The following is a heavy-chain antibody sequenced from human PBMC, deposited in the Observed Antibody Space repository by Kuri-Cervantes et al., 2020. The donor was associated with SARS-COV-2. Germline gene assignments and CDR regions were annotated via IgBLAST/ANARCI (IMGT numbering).Heavy chain of an antibody. CDR2: ISSSGSTI. D-gene: IGHD2-2*01. Sequence: GESLKISCAASGFTFSSYSMNWVRQAPGKGLEWVSYISSSGSTIYYADSVKGRFTISRDNAKNSLYLQMNSLRAEDTAVYYCARLGGYQLPPYYYYYYYMDVWGKGTTVTVSS. CDR1: GFTFSSYS. J-gene: IGHJ6*03. V-gene: IGHV3-48*04. CDR3: ARLGGYQLPPYYYYYYYMDV.